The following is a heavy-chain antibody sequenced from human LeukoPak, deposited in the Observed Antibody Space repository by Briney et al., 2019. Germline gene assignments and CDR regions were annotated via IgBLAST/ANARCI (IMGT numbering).Heavy chain of an antibody. CDR2: INQDGSVK. V-gene: IGHV3-7*01. J-gene: IGHJ4*02. D-gene: IGHD3-3*01. Sequence: GGSLRLSSAASGFAFSTYWMDWVRQAPGEGLEWVGNINQDGSVKHYVDSVRGRFTISRDNARNSVYLQMNAVRVEDTAVYYCTRDFVFWGQGTLVTASS. CDR3: TRDFVF. CDR1: GFAFSTYW.